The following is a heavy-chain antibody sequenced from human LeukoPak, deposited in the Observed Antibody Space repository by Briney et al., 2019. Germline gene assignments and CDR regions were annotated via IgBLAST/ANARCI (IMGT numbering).Heavy chain of an antibody. CDR2: INHSGST. J-gene: IGHJ4*02. Sequence: SETLSLTCAVYGGSFSGYYWSWIRQPPGKGLKWIGEINHSGSTNYNPSLKSRVTISVDTSKNQFSLKLSSVTAADTAVYYCARGPYSSSWYRTGLFDYWGQGTLVTVSS. D-gene: IGHD6-13*01. CDR1: GGSFSGYY. CDR3: ARGPYSSSWYRTGLFDY. V-gene: IGHV4-34*01.